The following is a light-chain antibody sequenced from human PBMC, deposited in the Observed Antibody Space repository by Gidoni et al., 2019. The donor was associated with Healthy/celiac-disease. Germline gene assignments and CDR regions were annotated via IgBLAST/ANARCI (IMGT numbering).Light chain of an antibody. CDR1: QSVSSNY. Sequence: EIVLTQSPGTLSLSPGERATLSCRASQSVSSNYLACYQQKPGQPPRLLIYGAYSRATGLPDRFSGSGSGTDFTLTISRLEPEDSAVYYCQQYGSPPWTFGQGTKVEIK. CDR2: GAY. J-gene: IGKJ1*01. CDR3: QQYGSPPWT. V-gene: IGKV3-20*01.